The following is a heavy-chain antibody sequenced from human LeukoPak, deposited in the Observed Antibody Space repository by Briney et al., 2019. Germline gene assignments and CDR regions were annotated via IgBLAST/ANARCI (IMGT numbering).Heavy chain of an antibody. V-gene: IGHV3-30*03. Sequence: GGSLRLSCAVTGFTFDTYWMSWVRQVPGKGLEWVAVVSYDGSYKYYADSVKGRFTTSRDNSKNTLYLQMNSLRAEDTAVYYCARAPGYGAAYYFDYWGQGTLVTVSS. J-gene: IGHJ4*02. D-gene: IGHD1-1*01. CDR1: GFTFDTYW. CDR2: VSYDGSYK. CDR3: ARAPGYGAAYYFDY.